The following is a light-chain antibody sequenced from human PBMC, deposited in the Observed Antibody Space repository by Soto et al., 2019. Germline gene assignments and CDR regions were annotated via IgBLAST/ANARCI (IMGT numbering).Light chain of an antibody. Sequence: IQSTQSPSSLSGSVGASVTITCRASQTISSWLAWYQQKPGKAPKLLIYKASSLKSGVPSRFSGSGSGTEFTLTISSLRPDDFATYYCQHYNSYSEAYGQGAKVDIK. CDR1: QTISSW. V-gene: IGKV1-5*03. CDR2: KAS. CDR3: QHYNSYSEA. J-gene: IGKJ1*01.